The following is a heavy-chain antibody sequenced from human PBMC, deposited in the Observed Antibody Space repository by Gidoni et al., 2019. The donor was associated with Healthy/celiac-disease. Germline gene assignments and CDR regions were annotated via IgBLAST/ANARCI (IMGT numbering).Heavy chain of an antibody. CDR3: ARGWRVTDHDAFDI. CDR2: IITIFAPA. D-gene: IGHD2-21*02. J-gene: IGHJ3*02. V-gene: IGHV1-69*01. Sequence: QVQLVQSGAEVRKPGSTVKVSCKASGGTFSSYAISWVRQAPGQGLEWMGGIITIFAPANSAQTFQGRFTITAHESTRPAYLELSSLRSEDTAVFYCARGWRVTDHDAFDIWGQGTMVTVSS. CDR1: GGTFSSYA.